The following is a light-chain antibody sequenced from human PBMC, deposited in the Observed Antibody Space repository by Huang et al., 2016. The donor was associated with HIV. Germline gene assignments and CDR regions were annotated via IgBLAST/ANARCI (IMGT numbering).Light chain of an antibody. CDR1: QSVSSN. Sequence: EIVMTQSPATLSVSPGERATLSCRASQSVSSNLARYQQKPGQAPRLLIYGASTRVTGIPARFSGSGSGTEFTLTISSLQSEDFAVYYCQQYNNWPLTFGGGTKVQIK. V-gene: IGKV3-15*01. J-gene: IGKJ4*01. CDR2: GAS. CDR3: QQYNNWPLT.